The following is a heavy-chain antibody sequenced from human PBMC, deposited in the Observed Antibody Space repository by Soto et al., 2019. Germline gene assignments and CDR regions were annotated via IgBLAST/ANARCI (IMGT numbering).Heavy chain of an antibody. CDR3: ARDPSDIVVVVAATTNAFDI. CDR2: IIPILGIA. J-gene: IGHJ3*02. Sequence: ASVKVSCQASGGGFSSYTISWVRQAPGQGLEWMGRIIPILGIANYAQKFQGRVTITADKSTSTAYMELSSLRSEDTAVYYCARDPSDIVVVVAATTNAFDIWGQGTMVTVSS. V-gene: IGHV1-69*04. CDR1: GGGFSSYT. D-gene: IGHD2-15*01.